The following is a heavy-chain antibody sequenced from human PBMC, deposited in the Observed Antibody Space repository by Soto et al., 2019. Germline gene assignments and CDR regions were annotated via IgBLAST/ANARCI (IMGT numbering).Heavy chain of an antibody. CDR3: AASGIEAAGPYDAFDI. J-gene: IGHJ3*02. V-gene: IGHV1-58*02. Sequence: QMQLVQSGPEVKKPGTSVKVSCKASGFTFTNSAMQWVRQARGQRLEWIGWIVVGSGNTNYAQKFQERVTITRDMSTSTAYMELSSLRSEDTAVYYCAASGIEAAGPYDAFDIWGQGTMVTVSS. D-gene: IGHD6-13*01. CDR2: IVVGSGNT. CDR1: GFTFTNSA.